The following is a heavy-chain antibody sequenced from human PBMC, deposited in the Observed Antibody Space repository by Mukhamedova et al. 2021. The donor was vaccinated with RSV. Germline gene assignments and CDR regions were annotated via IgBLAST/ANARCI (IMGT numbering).Heavy chain of an antibody. CDR2: ISSSGSTI. V-gene: IGHV3-48*03. CDR3: ARRVGSVFDD. Sequence: VSYISSSGSTIYYADSVKGRFTISRDNAKNSLYLQMNSLRAEDTAVYYCARRVGSVFDDWGQGTLVTVSS. D-gene: IGHD6-25*01. J-gene: IGHJ4*02.